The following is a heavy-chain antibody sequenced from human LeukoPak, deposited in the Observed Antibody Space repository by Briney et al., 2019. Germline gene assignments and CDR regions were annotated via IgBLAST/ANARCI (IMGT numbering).Heavy chain of an antibody. CDR2: IWYDGSKK. CDR1: GFTFSSYD. J-gene: IGHJ4*02. V-gene: IGHV3-33*08. CDR3: ARVPRITIFGVVIPDFDY. Sequence: PGGSLRLSCAASGFTFSSYDMHWVRQAPGKGLEWVAVIWYDGSKKDYADSVKGRFTISRDNSKDTLYLQMNSLRSDDTAVYYCARVPRITIFGVVIPDFDYWGQGTLVTVSS. D-gene: IGHD3-3*01.